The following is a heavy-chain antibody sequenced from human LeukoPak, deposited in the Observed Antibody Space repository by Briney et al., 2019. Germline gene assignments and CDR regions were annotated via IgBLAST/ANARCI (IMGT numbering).Heavy chain of an antibody. J-gene: IGHJ4*02. CDR2: INSDGSST. Sequence: GGSLRLSCAASGFTFSSYWMHWVRQAPGKGLVWVSRINSDGSSTSYADSVKGRFTISRDNAKNTLYLQMNSLRAEDTAVYYCAPTFWASPKIDYWGQGTLVTVSS. CDR1: GFTFSSYW. V-gene: IGHV3-74*01. D-gene: IGHD5-12*01. CDR3: APTFWASPKIDY.